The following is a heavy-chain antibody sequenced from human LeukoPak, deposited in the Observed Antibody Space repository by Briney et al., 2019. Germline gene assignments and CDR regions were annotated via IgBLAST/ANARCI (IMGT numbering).Heavy chain of an antibody. D-gene: IGHD2/OR15-2a*01. V-gene: IGHV3-48*03. CDR2: ISSSGSTI. J-gene: IGHJ5*02. CDR3: ARGLTFKHWFDP. Sequence: PGGSLRLSCAASGFTFSSYEMNWVRQAPGKGLEWVSYISSSGSTIYYADSVKGRFTISRDNAKNSLYLQMNSLRAEDTAVYYCARGLTFKHWFDPWGQGTLVTVSS. CDR1: GFTFSSYE.